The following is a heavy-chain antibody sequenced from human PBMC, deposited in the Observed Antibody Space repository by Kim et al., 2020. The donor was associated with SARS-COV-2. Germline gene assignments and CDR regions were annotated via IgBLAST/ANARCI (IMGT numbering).Heavy chain of an antibody. D-gene: IGHD4-17*01. CDR2: INHSGST. Sequence: SETLSLTCAVYGGSFSGYYWSWIRQPPGKGLEWIGEINHSGSTNYNPSLKSRVTISVDTSKNQFSLKLSSVTAADTAVYYCARGPTDTTFFYHPHCFDP. CDR1: GGSFSGYY. CDR3: ARGPTDTTFFYHPHCFDP. J-gene: IGHJ5*02. V-gene: IGHV4-34*01.